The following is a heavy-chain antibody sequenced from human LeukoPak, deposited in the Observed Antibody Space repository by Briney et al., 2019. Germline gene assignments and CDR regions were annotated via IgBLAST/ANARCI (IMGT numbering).Heavy chain of an antibody. Sequence: GASVKVSCKASGYTFTGYYMHWVRQAPGQGLEWMGWINPNSGGTNYAQKFQGRVTMTRDTSISTAYMELSRLRSDDTAVYYCAGEVATIRDDAFDIWGQGTMVTVSS. CDR1: GYTFTGYY. J-gene: IGHJ3*02. D-gene: IGHD5-12*01. V-gene: IGHV1-2*02. CDR3: AGEVATIRDDAFDI. CDR2: INPNSGGT.